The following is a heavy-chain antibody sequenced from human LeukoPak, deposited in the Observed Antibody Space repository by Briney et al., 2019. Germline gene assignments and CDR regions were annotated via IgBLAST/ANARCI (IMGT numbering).Heavy chain of an antibody. CDR2: IKQDGSEK. V-gene: IGHV3-7*03. D-gene: IGHD3-16*01. Sequence: GGSLRLSCAASGFTFRSYWMSWVRQAPGKGLEWVANIKQDGSEKYYVDSVKGRFTISRDNAKNSLYLQMNSLRAEDTAVYYCARDGAPSDYWGQGTLVTVST. CDR1: GFTFRSYW. J-gene: IGHJ4*02. CDR3: ARDGAPSDY.